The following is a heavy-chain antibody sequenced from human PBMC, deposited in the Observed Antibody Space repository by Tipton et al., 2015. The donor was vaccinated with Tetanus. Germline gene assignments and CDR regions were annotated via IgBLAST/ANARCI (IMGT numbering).Heavy chain of an antibody. J-gene: IGHJ4*02. CDR1: GFTFSSYP. CDR2: ILHDGVGP. CDR3: AKDRHYYDSSGYYYYFDY. V-gene: IGHV3-64*01. Sequence: SLRLSCAASGFTFSSYPMHWVRQAPGKGLEYVSSILHDGVGPFYANSVKGRFSISRDNAKNSLYLQMNSLRAEDTAVYYCAKDRHYYDSSGYYYYFDYWGQGTLVTVSS. D-gene: IGHD3-22*01.